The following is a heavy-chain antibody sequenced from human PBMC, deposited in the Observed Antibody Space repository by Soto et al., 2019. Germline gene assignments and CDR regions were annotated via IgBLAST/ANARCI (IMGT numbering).Heavy chain of an antibody. J-gene: IGHJ4*02. CDR3: ARASSVTEGPADY. D-gene: IGHD4-4*01. Sequence: GGSLRLSCAASGFTFSSYSMNWVRQSPGKGLEWVSYISSSSSTIYYADSVKGRFTISRDNAKNSLYLQMNSLRDEDTAVYYCARASSVTEGPADYWGQGTLVTVSS. CDR1: GFTFSSYS. CDR2: ISSSSSTI. V-gene: IGHV3-48*02.